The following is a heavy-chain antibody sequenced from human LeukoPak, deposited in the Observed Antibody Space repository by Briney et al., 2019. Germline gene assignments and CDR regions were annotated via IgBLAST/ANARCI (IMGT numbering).Heavy chain of an antibody. J-gene: IGHJ6*02. D-gene: IGHD5-12*01. Sequence: PGGSLRLSCAASGFTFSSYGMHWVRQAPGKGLEWVAVISYDGSNKYYADSVRGRFTISRDNSKNTLYLQMNSLRAEDTAVYYCAKDRVATSLYYYGMDVWGQGTTVTVSS. CDR2: ISYDGSNK. V-gene: IGHV3-30*18. CDR1: GFTFSSYG. CDR3: AKDRVATSLYYYGMDV.